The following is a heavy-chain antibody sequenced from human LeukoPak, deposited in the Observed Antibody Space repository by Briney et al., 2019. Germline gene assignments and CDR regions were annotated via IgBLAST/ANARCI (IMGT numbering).Heavy chain of an antibody. CDR3: ARDNLPIFGVVLGYYYGMDV. D-gene: IGHD3-3*01. V-gene: IGHV1-18*01. CDR1: GYSFTSYG. J-gene: IGHJ6*02. Sequence: GESLKISCKGSGYSFTSYGISWVRQAPGQGLEWMGWISAYNGNTNYAQKLQGRVTMTTDTSTSTAYMELRSLRSDDTAVYYCARDNLPIFGVVLGYYYGMDVWGQGTTVTVSS. CDR2: ISAYNGNT.